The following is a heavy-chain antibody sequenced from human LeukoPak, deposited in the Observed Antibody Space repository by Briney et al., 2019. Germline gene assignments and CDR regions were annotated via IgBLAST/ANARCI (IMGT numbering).Heavy chain of an antibody. CDR1: GGTFSSYV. CDR3: AGHTSIAARRRNWFDP. J-gene: IGHJ5*02. CDR2: IIPIFGTA. D-gene: IGHD6-6*01. Sequence: ASVKVSCKASGGTFSSYVISWVRQAPGQGLEWMGGIIPIFGTANYAQKFQGRVTITADESTSTAYMELSSLRSEDTAVYYCAGHTSIAARRRNWFDPWGQGTLVTVSS. V-gene: IGHV1-69*13.